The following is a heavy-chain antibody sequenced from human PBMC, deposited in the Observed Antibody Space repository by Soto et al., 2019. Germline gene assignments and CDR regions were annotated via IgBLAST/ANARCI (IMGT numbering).Heavy chain of an antibody. J-gene: IGHJ4*02. Sequence: VRLLRLSWAAVEGTCVDLDISRVRQAPGKGLEWVSTISGGGRIYYADSVKGRFTISRDNSKNTLYIQMNSLRAEDTAVYYCAKRPASLVCFDYWGQGTLVTVSS. V-gene: IGHV3-23*01. CDR1: EGTCVDLD. CDR3: AKRPASLVCFDY. D-gene: IGHD2-2*01. CDR2: ISGGGRI.